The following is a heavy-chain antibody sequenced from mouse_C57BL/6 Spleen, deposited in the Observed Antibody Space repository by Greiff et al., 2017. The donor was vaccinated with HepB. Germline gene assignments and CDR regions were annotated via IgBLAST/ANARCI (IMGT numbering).Heavy chain of an antibody. CDR1: GYTFTSYW. D-gene: IGHD1-1*01. J-gene: IGHJ2*01. CDR2: IHPNSGST. Sequence: QVQLQQPGAELVKPGASVKLSCKASGYTFTSYWMHWVKQRPGQGLEWIGMIHPNSGSTNYNEKFKSKATLTVNKSSSTAYMQLSSLTSEESAVYYCARDGGTTVVLYYFDYWGQGTTLTVSS. CDR3: ARDGGTTVVLYYFDY. V-gene: IGHV1-64*01.